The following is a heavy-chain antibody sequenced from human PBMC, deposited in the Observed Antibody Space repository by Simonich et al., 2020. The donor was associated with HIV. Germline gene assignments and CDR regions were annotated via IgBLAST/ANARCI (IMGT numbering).Heavy chain of an antibody. CDR1: CGSFSGYY. V-gene: IGHV4-34*01. CDR2: NNHSGST. J-gene: IGHJ4*02. CDR3: ARRHPTTVTTPYFDY. D-gene: IGHD4-17*01. Sequence: QVQLQQWGAGLLKPSETLSRTCAVYCGSFSGYYWSWIRQPPGKGLEWIGENNHSGSTNYNPSLKSRVTISVDTSKNQFSLKLSSVTAADTAVYYCARRHPTTVTTPYFDYWGQGTLVTVSS.